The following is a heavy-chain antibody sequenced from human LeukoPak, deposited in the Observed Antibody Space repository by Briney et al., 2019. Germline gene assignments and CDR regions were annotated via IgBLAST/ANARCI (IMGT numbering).Heavy chain of an antibody. CDR3: ATLNSVYDAFDI. J-gene: IGHJ3*02. CDR1: GFTFSSYG. Sequence: GGSLRLSCAASGFTFSSYGMHWVRQAPGKGLEWVSGVSGSGGSTYYADSVKGRFTISRDNSNNTLYLQVSSLRAEDTAVYYCATLNSVYDAFDIWGQGTMVTVSS. V-gene: IGHV3-23*01. CDR2: VSGSGGST. D-gene: IGHD5/OR15-5a*01.